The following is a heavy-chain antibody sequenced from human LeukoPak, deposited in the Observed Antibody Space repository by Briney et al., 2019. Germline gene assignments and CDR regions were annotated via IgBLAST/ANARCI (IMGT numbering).Heavy chain of an antibody. CDR2: ISNSGRTI. D-gene: IGHD2-2*01. J-gene: IGHJ4*02. Sequence: GGSLRLSCAASGFTFSSYEINWVRQAAGKGLEWVSYISNSGRTIFYADSVKDRFTASRDTAKNSLYLQMNSRRAEDTAVYYCVRRYCSSTSCTLVSWGQGTLVTVSS. V-gene: IGHV3-48*03. CDR3: VRRYCSSTSCTLVS. CDR1: GFTFSSYE.